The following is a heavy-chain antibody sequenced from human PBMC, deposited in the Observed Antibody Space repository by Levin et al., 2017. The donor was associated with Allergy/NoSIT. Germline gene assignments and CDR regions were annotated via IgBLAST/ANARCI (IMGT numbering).Heavy chain of an antibody. J-gene: IGHJ4*02. Sequence: GESLKISCKASGYTFTSYGISWVRQAPGQGLEWMGWISAYNGNTNYAQKLQGRVTMTTDTSTSTAYMELRSLRSDDTAVYYCARTRYHPRDFWSGYQDYWGQGTLVTVSS. CDR3: ARTRYHPRDFWSGYQDY. CDR1: GYTFTSYG. D-gene: IGHD3-3*01. V-gene: IGHV1-18*01. CDR2: ISAYNGNT.